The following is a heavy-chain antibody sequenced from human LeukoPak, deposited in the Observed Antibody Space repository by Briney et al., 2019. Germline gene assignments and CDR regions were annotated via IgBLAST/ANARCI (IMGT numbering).Heavy chain of an antibody. CDR3: AKLGGGIVVVPAATYFDY. CDR2: ISGSGGST. V-gene: IGHV3-23*01. D-gene: IGHD2-2*01. CDR1: GFTFSSYA. J-gene: IGHJ4*02. Sequence: GGSLRLSCAASGFTFSSYAMSWVRQAPGKGLEWVSAISGSGGSTYYADSVKGRFPISRDNSKNTLYLQMNSLRAEDTAVYYCAKLGGGIVVVPAATYFDYWGQGTLVTVSS.